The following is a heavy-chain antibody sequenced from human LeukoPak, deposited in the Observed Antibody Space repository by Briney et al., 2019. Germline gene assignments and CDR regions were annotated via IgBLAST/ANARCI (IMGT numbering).Heavy chain of an antibody. CDR1: GYTFTGYY. J-gene: IGHJ6*02. D-gene: IGHD3-9*01. CDR2: INPNSGGT. CDR3: ARDCFQRYLYYYYYYGMDV. V-gene: IGHV1-2*02. Sequence: ASVKVSCKASGYTFTGYYMHWVRQAPGQGLEWMGWINPNSGGTNYAQKFQGRVTMTRDTSISTAYMELSSLRSEDTAVYYCARDCFQRYLYYYYYYGMDVWGQGTTVTVSS.